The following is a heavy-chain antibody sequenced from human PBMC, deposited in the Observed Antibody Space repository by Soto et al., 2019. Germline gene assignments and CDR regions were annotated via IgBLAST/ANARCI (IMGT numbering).Heavy chain of an antibody. J-gene: IGHJ4*02. CDR1: GFTFSSYA. CDR2: ISGSGGST. CDR3: AKDTKLSRDVYYDFWSGYYGGFDY. V-gene: IGHV3-23*01. Sequence: EVQLLESGGGLVQPGGSLRLSCAASGFTFSSYAMSWVRQAPGKGLEWVSAISGSGGSTYYADSVKGRFTISRDNSKNTLYLQMNSLRAEDTAVYYCAKDTKLSRDVYYDFWSGYYGGFDYWGQGTLVTVSS. D-gene: IGHD3-3*01.